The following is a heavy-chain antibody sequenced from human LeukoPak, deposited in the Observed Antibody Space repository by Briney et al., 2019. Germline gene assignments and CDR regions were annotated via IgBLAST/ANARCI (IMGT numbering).Heavy chain of an antibody. CDR1: GFTFSSYE. CDR2: ISSSGSTI. Sequence: GGSLRLSCAASGFTFSSYEMNWVRQAPGKGLEWVSYISSSGSTIYYADSVKGRFTISRDNAKNSLYLQMNSLRAEDTAVYCCARDSGSSPLDYWGQGTLVTVSP. J-gene: IGHJ4*02. CDR3: ARDSGSSPLDY. D-gene: IGHD1-26*01. V-gene: IGHV3-48*03.